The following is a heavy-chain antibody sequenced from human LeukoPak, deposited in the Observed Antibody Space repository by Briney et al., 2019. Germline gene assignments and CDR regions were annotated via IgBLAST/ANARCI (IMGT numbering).Heavy chain of an antibody. CDR1: GFTFSNYW. Sequence: PGGSLRLSCAASGFTFSNYWMHWVRQAPGKGLVWVSRIYNDGSSTSYADSVKGRFTISRDSSKNTLYLQMNRLRAEDAAVYYCAKAPVTTCSGAYCYPFDYWGQGTLVTVSS. D-gene: IGHD2-21*01. V-gene: IGHV3-74*01. CDR2: IYNDGSST. CDR3: AKAPVTTCSGAYCYPFDY. J-gene: IGHJ4*02.